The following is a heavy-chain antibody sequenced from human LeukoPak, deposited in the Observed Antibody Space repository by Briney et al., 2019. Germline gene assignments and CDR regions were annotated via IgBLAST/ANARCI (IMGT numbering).Heavy chain of an antibody. CDR1: GFTFSSYG. J-gene: IGHJ4*02. V-gene: IGHV3-23*01. Sequence: GGSLRLSCAASGFTFSSYGMHWVRQAPGKGLEWVSVISASGGSTYYADSVKGRFTISRDNSKNTLYLQMNSLRAEDSAVYYCAKGSHYYDSSGYYTHWGQGTLVTVSS. D-gene: IGHD3-22*01. CDR2: ISASGGST. CDR3: AKGSHYYDSSGYYTH.